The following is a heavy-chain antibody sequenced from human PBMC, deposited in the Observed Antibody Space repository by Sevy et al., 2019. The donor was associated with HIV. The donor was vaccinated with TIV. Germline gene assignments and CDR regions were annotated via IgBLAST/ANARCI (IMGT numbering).Heavy chain of an antibody. V-gene: IGHV3-53*01. J-gene: IGHJ4*02. D-gene: IGHD3-10*01. CDR1: GFTVSSNY. Sequence: GGSLRLSCAASGFTVSSNYMSWVRQAPGKGPEWVSVIYSGGSTYYADSVKGRFTISRDNSKNTLYLQMNSLRAEDTAVYYCARALSGSGSSFDYWGQGTLVTVSS. CDR2: IYSGGST. CDR3: ARALSGSGSSFDY.